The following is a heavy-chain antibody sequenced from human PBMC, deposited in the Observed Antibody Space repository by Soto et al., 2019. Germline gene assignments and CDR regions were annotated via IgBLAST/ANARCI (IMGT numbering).Heavy chain of an antibody. J-gene: IGHJ5*02. V-gene: IGHV3-30*04. Sequence: QEQLVESGGGVVQPGRSLRLSCAAFGFTFSNYAMHWVRQAPGKGLEWVTVISYDGRNKYADSVKGRFTISRDNSKNTLYLQMISLRVEDTAVYYCARDDYGFDPWGQGTLVTVSS. CDR1: GFTFSNYA. CDR3: ARDDYGFDP. D-gene: IGHD4-17*01. CDR2: ISYDGRN.